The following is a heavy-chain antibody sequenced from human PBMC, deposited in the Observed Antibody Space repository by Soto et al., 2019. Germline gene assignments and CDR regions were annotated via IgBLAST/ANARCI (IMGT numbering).Heavy chain of an antibody. D-gene: IGHD3-9*01. CDR3: ARDRQYDILTGYRATLRSFYFDY. Sequence: PGGSLRLSCAASGFTFSSYAMHWVRQAPGKGLEWVAVISYDGSNKYYADSVKGRFTISRDNSKNTLYLQMNSLRAEDTAVYYCARDRQYDILTGYRATLRSFYFDYWGQGTLATVSS. CDR1: GFTFSSYA. CDR2: ISYDGSNK. J-gene: IGHJ4*02. V-gene: IGHV3-30-3*01.